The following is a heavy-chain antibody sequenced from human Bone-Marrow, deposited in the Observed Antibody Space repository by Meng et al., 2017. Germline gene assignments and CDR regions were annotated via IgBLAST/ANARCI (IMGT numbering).Heavy chain of an antibody. CDR1: GYTFTGYY. CDR2: INPNSGGT. Sequence: VVQAGAEGKKPGALVTVSCKASGYTFTGYYINWVRQAPGPGLEWMGRINPNSGGTNYAQNFQGRVTMTRDTSISTVYMELSRLTSDDTAVYYCARDSTSAYADSWGQGTLVTVFS. D-gene: IGHD5-12*01. V-gene: IGHV1-2*06. J-gene: IGHJ4*02. CDR3: ARDSTSAYADS.